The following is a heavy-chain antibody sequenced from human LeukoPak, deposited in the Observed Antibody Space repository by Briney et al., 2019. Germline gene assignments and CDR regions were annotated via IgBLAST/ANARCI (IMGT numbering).Heavy chain of an antibody. CDR3: ARANLPYYYYYMDV. CDR1: GGTFSSYA. CDR2: IIPIFGTA. V-gene: IGHV1-69*05. Sequence: ASVKVSCKASGGTFSSYAISWVRQAPGQGLEWMGGIIPIFGTANYAQKLQGRVTITTDESTSTAYMELSSLRSEDTAVYYCARANLPYYYYYMDVWGKGTTVTVSS. J-gene: IGHJ6*03.